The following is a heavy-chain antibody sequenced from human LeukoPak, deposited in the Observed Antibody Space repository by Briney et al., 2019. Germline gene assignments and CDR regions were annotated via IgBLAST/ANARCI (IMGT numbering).Heavy chain of an antibody. CDR2: ITSTSHL. Sequence: GGSLRLSCAASGFTFEINTMNCVRQAPGKGLEWVSSITSTSHLYYADSVRGRFTVSRDNAKNSLYLQMNSLRAEDTAVYYCAKDTYYFESIGSPRPALNDNWGQGTLVTVSS. CDR1: GFTFEINT. CDR3: AKDTYYFESIGSPRPALNDN. V-gene: IGHV3-21*01. J-gene: IGHJ4*02. D-gene: IGHD3-22*01.